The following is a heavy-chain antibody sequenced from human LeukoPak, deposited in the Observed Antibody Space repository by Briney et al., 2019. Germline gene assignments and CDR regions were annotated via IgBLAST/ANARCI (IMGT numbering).Heavy chain of an antibody. D-gene: IGHD3-3*01. CDR3: ARDSAILDVGFFDY. Sequence: ASVKVSCKASGYTFTGYYMHWVRQAPGQGLEWMGWINPNSGGTNYAQKFQGRVTMTRDTSISTAYMELSRLRSDDTAVYYCARDSAILDVGFFDYWGQGTLVTVSS. CDR1: GYTFTGYY. V-gene: IGHV1-2*02. J-gene: IGHJ4*02. CDR2: INPNSGGT.